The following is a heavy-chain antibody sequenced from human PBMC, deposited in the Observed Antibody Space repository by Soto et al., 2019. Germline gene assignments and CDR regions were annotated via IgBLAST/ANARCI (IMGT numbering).Heavy chain of an antibody. CDR1: GYTFTSSY. J-gene: IGHJ4*02. V-gene: IGHV1-46*01. CDR2: INPSGGST. CDR3: ARDQGIAARLFDY. Sequence: AASVKVSCKASGYTFTSSYMHWVRRAPGQGLEWMGMINPSGGSTTYAQKFQGRVTMTRDTSTSTVYMELSSLRSEDTAVFYCARDQGIAARLFDYWGQGTLVTVSS. D-gene: IGHD6-6*01.